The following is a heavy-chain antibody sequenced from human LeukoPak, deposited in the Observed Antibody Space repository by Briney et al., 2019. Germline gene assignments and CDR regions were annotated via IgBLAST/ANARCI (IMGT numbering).Heavy chain of an antibody. CDR1: GGTFSSYA. J-gene: IGHJ5*02. CDR3: ARDWALYCSSTSCYTSGHRWFDP. CDR2: IIPIFGTA. Sequence: SVKVSCKASGGTFSSYAISWVRQAPGQGLEWMGGIIPIFGTANYAQKFQGRVTITADESTSTAYMELSSLRSEDTAVYYCARDWALYCSSTSCYTSGHRWFDPWGQGTLVTVSS. D-gene: IGHD2-2*02. V-gene: IGHV1-69*13.